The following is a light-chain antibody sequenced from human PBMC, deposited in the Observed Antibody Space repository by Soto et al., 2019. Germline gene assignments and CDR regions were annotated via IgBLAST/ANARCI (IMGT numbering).Light chain of an antibody. V-gene: IGLV2-11*01. J-gene: IGLJ1*01. CDR3: CSYAGSPYV. CDR1: GSDVGAYNY. CDR2: DVS. Sequence: QSALTQPRSVSGSPGQSVTISCTGTGSDVGAYNYVSWYQQHPGKAPKFIIYDVSKRPSGVPDRFSGSKSGNTASLTITGLQAEDEAEYYCCSYAGSPYVFGTGTKATVL.